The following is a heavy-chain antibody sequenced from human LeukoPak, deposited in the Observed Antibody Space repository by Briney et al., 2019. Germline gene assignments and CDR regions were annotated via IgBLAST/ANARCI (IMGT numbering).Heavy chain of an antibody. V-gene: IGHV1-2*02. CDR2: INPNSGGT. J-gene: IGHJ4*02. D-gene: IGHD6-13*01. Sequence: ASVKVSCKASGYTFTGYYMHWVRQAPGQGLEWMGWINPNSGGTNYAQKFQGRVNMTRDTSISTAYMELSRLRSDDTAVYYCARVGFRGSSWYEVPTYYFDYWGQGTLVTVSS. CDR3: ARVGFRGSSWYEVPTYYFDY. CDR1: GYTFTGYY.